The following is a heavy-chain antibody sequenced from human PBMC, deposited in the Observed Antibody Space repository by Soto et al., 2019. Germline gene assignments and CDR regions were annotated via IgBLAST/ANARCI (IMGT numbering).Heavy chain of an antibody. J-gene: IGHJ4*02. Sequence: QVQLVQAGAEVKKPGSSVKVSCKASGGTFSSYAISWVRQAPGQGLEWMGGIIPIFGTASYAQKFQGRVTIIPDESTSTAYMELSSLRSEDTAVYYCARHPTRGRVVEQWLVTDYWGQGTLVTVSS. D-gene: IGHD6-19*01. CDR3: ARHPTRGRVVEQWLVTDY. CDR1: GGTFSSYA. V-gene: IGHV1-69*01. CDR2: IIPIFGTA.